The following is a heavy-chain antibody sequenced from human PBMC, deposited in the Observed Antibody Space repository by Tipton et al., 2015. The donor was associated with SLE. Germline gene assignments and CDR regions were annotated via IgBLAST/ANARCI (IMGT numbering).Heavy chain of an antibody. CDR1: GGSISSHY. CDR3: ARHGRVAEDY. J-gene: IGHJ4*02. CDR2: IYYSGST. Sequence: TLSLTCTVSGGSISSHYWSWIRQPPGKGLEWIGYIYYSGSTNYNPSLKSRVTISVDTSKNQFSLKLSSVTAADTAVYYCARHGRVAEDYWGQGTLVTVSS. V-gene: IGHV4-59*08. D-gene: IGHD3-3*01.